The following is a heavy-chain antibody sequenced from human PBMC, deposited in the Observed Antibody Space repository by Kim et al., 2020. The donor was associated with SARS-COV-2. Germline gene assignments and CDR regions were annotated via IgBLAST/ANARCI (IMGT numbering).Heavy chain of an antibody. J-gene: IGHJ6*02. CDR1: GGSISSYY. V-gene: IGHV4-4*07. Sequence: SETLSLTCTVSGGSISSYYWSWIRQPAGKGLEWIGRIYTSGSTNYNPSLKSRVTMSVDTSKNQFSLNLRSLTAADTAVYYCAGAAAGLNYYYYGMDVWGQGTPVTVSS. CDR3: AGAAAGLNYYYYGMDV. CDR2: IYTSGST. D-gene: IGHD6-13*01.